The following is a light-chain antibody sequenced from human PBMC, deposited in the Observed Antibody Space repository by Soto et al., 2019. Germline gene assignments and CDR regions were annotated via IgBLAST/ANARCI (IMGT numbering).Light chain of an antibody. V-gene: IGLV2-23*01. CDR3: CSYAGSSAYV. CDR2: EGS. J-gene: IGLJ1*01. CDR1: SSDVGSYNL. Sequence: QSALTQPASVSGSPGQSITISCSGTSSDVGSYNLVSWYQQHPDKAPKLMIYEGSKRPSGVSNRFSGSKSGNTASLTISGLQAEDEADYYCCSYAGSSAYVFGTGTKLTVL.